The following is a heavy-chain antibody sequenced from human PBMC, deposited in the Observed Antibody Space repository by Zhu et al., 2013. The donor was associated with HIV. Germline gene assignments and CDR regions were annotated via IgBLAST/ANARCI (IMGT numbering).Heavy chain of an antibody. D-gene: IGHD2-2*02. V-gene: IGHV1-8*01. CDR2: MNPNSGNT. J-gene: IGHJ6*02. CDR1: GYTFTSYD. CDR3: AREGDGYCSSTSCYTPSYYGMDV. Sequence: QVQLVQSGAEVKKPGASVKVSCKASGYTFTSYDINWVRQATGQGLEWMGWMNPNSGNTGYAQKFQGRVTMTRNTSISTAYMELSSLRSEDTAVYYCAREGDGYCSSTSCYTPSYYGMDVWGQGTTVTVSS.